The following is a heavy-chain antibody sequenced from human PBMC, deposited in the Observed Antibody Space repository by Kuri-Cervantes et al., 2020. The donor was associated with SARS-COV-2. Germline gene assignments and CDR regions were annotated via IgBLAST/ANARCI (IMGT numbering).Heavy chain of an antibody. V-gene: IGHV4-39*01. CDR1: GGSTSSSSYY. J-gene: IGHJ2*01. Sequence: GSLRLSCTVSGGSTSSSSYYWGWIRQPPGKGLEWIGSIYYSGSTYYNPSLKSRVTISVDTSKNQFSLKLSSVTAADTAVYYCARIRHPYWYFDLWGRGTLVTVSS. CDR3: ARIRHPYWYFDL. CDR2: IYYSGST. D-gene: IGHD1-1*01.